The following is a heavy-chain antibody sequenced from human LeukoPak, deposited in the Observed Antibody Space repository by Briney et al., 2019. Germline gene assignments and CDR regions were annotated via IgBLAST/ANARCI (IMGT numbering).Heavy chain of an antibody. D-gene: IGHD6-19*01. CDR1: GFTVSSNY. CDR3: AKERSLEIAVAGTIFDY. V-gene: IGHV3-66*01. J-gene: IGHJ4*02. Sequence: PGGSLRLSCAASGFTVSSNYMNWVRQAPGKGLEWVSVIYSGGSIYHADSVKGRFTISRDNSKNMIYLEMSSLKAEDTAVYYCAKERSLEIAVAGTIFDYWGQGTLVTVSS. CDR2: IYSGGSI.